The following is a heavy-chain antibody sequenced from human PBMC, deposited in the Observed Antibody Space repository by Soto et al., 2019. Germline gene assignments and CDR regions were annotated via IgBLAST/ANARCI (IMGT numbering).Heavy chain of an antibody. CDR2: IYYSGST. J-gene: IGHJ4*02. CDR3: AAKLGTTHYFDF. Sequence: SETLSLTCTVSGGPISSYYWSWIRQPSGKGLEWIGYIYYSGSTNYNPSLKSRVTMSIDTSKNQFSLKLNSVTAADTAVYYCAAKLGTTHYFDFWGQGSLVTVSS. D-gene: IGHD7-27*01. CDR1: GGPISSYY. V-gene: IGHV4-59*12.